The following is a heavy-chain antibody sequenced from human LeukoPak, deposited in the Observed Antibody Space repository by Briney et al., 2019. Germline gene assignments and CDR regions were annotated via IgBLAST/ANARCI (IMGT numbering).Heavy chain of an antibody. Sequence: GGSLRLSCAASGFTFGSYAMSWVRQAPGKGLEWVSAISGSGGSTYYADSVKGRFTISRDNSKNTLYLQMNSLRAEDTAVYYCASTTYYYDSSGYYYDPGVGGFDYWGQGTLVTVSS. CDR3: ASTTYYYDSSGYYYDPGVGGFDY. D-gene: IGHD3-22*01. V-gene: IGHV3-23*01. CDR2: ISGSGGST. J-gene: IGHJ4*02. CDR1: GFTFGSYA.